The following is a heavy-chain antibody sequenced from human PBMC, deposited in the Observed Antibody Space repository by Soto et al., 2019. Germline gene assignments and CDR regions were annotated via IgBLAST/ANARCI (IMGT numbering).Heavy chain of an antibody. CDR1: GYTFTSYD. J-gene: IGHJ6*02. CDR3: ARESSYDFWSGYRRPNYYYYGMDV. D-gene: IGHD3-3*01. Sequence: ASVKVSCKASGYTFTSYDSNWVRQATGQGLEWIGCMNPNSGNTGYAQKFQGRVTMTRNTSISTAYMELSSLRSEDTAVYYCARESSYDFWSGYRRPNYYYYGMDVWGQGTTVTVSS. CDR2: MNPNSGNT. V-gene: IGHV1-8*01.